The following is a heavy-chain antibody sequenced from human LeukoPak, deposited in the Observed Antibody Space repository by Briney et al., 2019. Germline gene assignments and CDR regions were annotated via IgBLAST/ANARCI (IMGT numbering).Heavy chain of an antibody. Sequence: PSETLSLTCTVSGGSISNHYCNWIRQFPGKELEWIGYVHYSRGTNYNPSLKSRVTISLDTSKNQFFLQLSSVTAADTAVYHCASGQGWLTDHWGRGTLVAVSS. CDR3: ASGQGWLTDH. D-gene: IGHD5-12*01. V-gene: IGHV4-59*11. CDR1: GGSISNHY. J-gene: IGHJ5*02. CDR2: VHYSRGT.